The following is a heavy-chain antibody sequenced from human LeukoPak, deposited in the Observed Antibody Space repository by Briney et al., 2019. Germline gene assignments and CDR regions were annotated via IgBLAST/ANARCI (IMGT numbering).Heavy chain of an antibody. CDR1: GFTFSSYW. J-gene: IGHJ2*01. Sequence: GGSLRLSCAASGFTFSSYWMHWVRQVPGKGLVWVSRINSDGSSTSYADSVKGRFTISRDNAKNTLYLQMNSLRAEDTAVYYCAKDRVAHFFYWYFDLWGRGTLVTVSS. CDR2: INSDGSST. D-gene: IGHD5-12*01. V-gene: IGHV3-74*01. CDR3: AKDRVAHFFYWYFDL.